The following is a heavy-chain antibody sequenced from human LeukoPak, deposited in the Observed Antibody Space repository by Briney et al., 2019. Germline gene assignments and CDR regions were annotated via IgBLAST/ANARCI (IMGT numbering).Heavy chain of an antibody. CDR2: IIPIFGTA. J-gene: IGHJ1*01. Sequence: SVKVSCKASGGTFSSYAISWVRQAPGQGLEWMGGIIPIFGTANYAQKFQGRVTITADESTSTAYMELSSLRSEDTAVYYCARGEDTVTNFQHWGQGTLVIVSS. D-gene: IGHD4-17*01. V-gene: IGHV1-69*13. CDR1: GGTFSSYA. CDR3: ARGEDTVTNFQH.